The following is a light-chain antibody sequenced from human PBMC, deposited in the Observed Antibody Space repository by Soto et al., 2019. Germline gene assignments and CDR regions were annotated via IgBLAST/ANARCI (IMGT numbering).Light chain of an antibody. CDR1: QSVSRY. Sequence: EIVLTQSPATLSLSPGERATLSCRASQSVSRYLAWYQQKPGQAPRLLIYAASNRATGIPARFSGSGSGTDFTLTISSLEPEDFAVYYCQQRSTLYTFGQGTKLEIK. CDR3: QQRSTLYT. J-gene: IGKJ2*01. CDR2: AAS. V-gene: IGKV3-11*01.